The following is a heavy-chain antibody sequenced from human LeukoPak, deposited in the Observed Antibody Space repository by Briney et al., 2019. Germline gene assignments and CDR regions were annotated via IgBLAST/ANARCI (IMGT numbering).Heavy chain of an antibody. CDR2: INHSGST. J-gene: IGHJ4*02. Sequence: SETLSLTCAVYGGSFSGYYWSWIRQPPGKGLEWIGEINHSGSTNYNPSLKSRVTISVDASKNQFSLKLSSVTAADTAVYYCARRGYSYGLWGQGTLVTVSS. D-gene: IGHD5-18*01. CDR3: ARRGYSYGL. CDR1: GGSFSGYY. V-gene: IGHV4-34*01.